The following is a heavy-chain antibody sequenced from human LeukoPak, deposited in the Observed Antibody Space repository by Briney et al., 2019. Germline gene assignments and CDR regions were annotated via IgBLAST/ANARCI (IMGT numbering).Heavy chain of an antibody. CDR2: IKQDGSEK. V-gene: IGHV3-7*01. CDR3: AREWQGGIAAAGTRIEGDY. Sequence: PGGSLRLSCAVSGFNVSGYWMTWVRQAPGKGLEWVANIKQDGSEKNYVDPVKGRFTISRDNAENSLFLQMNSLRVEDTAVYYCAREWQGGIAAAGTRIEGDYWGQGTLVAVSS. CDR1: GFNVSGYW. J-gene: IGHJ4*02. D-gene: IGHD6-13*01.